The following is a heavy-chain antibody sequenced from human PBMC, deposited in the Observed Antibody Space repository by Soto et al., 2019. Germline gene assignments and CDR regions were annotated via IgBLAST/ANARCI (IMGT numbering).Heavy chain of an antibody. J-gene: IGHJ5*01. V-gene: IGHV4-59*01. CDR1: GGSISSYY. Sequence: QVQLQESGPGLVKPSETLSLTCTVSGGSISSYYWSWIRQPPGKGLEWIGFIFYSGSTSSDPSLKSSVPISIDTSEYQFSLKLNSVTAADTAVYYCASMIGDPVLSFDSWGQGTLVAVSS. CDR3: ASMIGDPVLSFDS. CDR2: IFYSGST. D-gene: IGHD3-10*02.